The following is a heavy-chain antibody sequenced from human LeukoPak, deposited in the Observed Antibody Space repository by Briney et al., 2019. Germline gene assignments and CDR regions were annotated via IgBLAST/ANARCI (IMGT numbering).Heavy chain of an antibody. D-gene: IGHD2-15*01. V-gene: IGHV3-64D*09. CDR2: ISSNGDRT. CDR1: GFTFSSYV. J-gene: IGHJ1*01. CDR3: VKVGCSGGTCYWAYFQH. Sequence: GGSLRLSCSASGFTFSSYVMHWVRQAPGKGLEYVSGISSNGDRTYYADSVKGRFIISRDSSKNTLYLQMSSLRAEDTAVYYCVKVGCSGGTCYWAYFQHWGQGTLVTVSS.